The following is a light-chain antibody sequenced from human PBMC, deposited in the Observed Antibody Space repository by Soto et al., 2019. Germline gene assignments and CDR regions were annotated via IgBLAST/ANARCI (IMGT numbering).Light chain of an antibody. CDR2: SNT. J-gene: IGLJ2*01. Sequence: QSVLTQPPSASGTPGQRDTIYCSGSSSNIGSNNVNWYQQLPGTAPKLLIYSNTQRPSGVPDRFSGSKSAPSASLAISGLQSEDEADYYCAAWDDSLNGPVFGGGTEVTV. CDR1: SSNIGSNN. V-gene: IGLV1-44*01. CDR3: AAWDDSLNGPV.